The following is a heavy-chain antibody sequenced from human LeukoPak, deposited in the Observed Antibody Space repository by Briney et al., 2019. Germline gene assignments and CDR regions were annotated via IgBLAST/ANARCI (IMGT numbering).Heavy chain of an antibody. CDR3: ARVAVRGVIDY. CDR2: INHSGST. V-gene: IGHV4-34*01. D-gene: IGHD3-10*01. CDR1: GGSFSGYY. J-gene: IGHJ4*02. Sequence: PSETLSLTCAVYGGSFSGYYWSWIRQPPGKGLEWIGEINHSGSTNYNPSLKSRVTISVDTSKNQFSLKLSSVTAADTAVYYCARVAVRGVIDYWGQGTLVTVSS.